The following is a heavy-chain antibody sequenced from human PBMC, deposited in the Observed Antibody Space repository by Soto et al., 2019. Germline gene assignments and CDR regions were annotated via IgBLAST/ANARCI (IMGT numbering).Heavy chain of an antibody. CDR1: GGSVISTSW. CDR3: ARVPPNGDYFDS. CDR2: IYHVGST. V-gene: IGHV4-4*02. D-gene: IGHD4-17*01. J-gene: IGHJ4*02. Sequence: QLQLQESGPGLVRPSGTLSLTCAVSGGSVISTSWWTWVRQPPGKGLEWIGEIYHVGSTNYNPSLKSRVTMSVDKSKNQFSMKLTSVAAADTAVYYCARVPPNGDYFDSWGQGTLVTVSS.